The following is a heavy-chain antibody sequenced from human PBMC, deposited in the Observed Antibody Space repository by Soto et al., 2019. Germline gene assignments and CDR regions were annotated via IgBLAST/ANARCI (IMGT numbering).Heavy chain of an antibody. Sequence: QVQLQQWGAGLLKPSETLSLSRAVYGGYFNDNYYTWFRQPPGKGLEWIGEISRSGATKYIPSLKSRATISFDTSKNQVSLKVTSVTAADTAVYYCATSLWFGTQVELWGQGALVTVSS. D-gene: IGHD3-10*01. CDR3: ATSLWFGTQVEL. J-gene: IGHJ5*02. CDR2: ISRSGAT. V-gene: IGHV4-34*01. CDR1: GGYFNDNY.